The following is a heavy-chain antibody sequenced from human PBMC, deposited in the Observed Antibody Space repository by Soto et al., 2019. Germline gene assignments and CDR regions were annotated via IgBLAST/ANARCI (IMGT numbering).Heavy chain of an antibody. CDR2: ISAYDGNT. D-gene: IGHD3-16*01. J-gene: IGHJ6*04. CDR1: GYTFTSYG. V-gene: IGHV1-18*01. Sequence: GASVKVSCKASGYTFTSYGISWVRQAPGQGLEWMGWISAYDGNTNYAQKLQGRVTMTTDTSTSTAYMELRSLRSDDTAVYHCARVRAAVTTFGGWTIWDYYYRMDVWGKGTTVNAAS. CDR3: ARVRAAVTTFGGWTIWDYYYRMDV.